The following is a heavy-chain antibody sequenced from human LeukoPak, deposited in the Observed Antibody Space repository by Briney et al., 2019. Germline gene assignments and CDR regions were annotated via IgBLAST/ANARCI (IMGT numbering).Heavy chain of an antibody. CDR1: GFTFSSNG. D-gene: IGHD1-26*01. Sequence: SGGSLRLSCAASGFTFSSNGMSWVRQAPGKGLEWVANIWHDGSAKYYVDSVKGRFIISRDNAKNSLFLQMNSLRAEDTAVYYCAREISGSHPNDHWGQGTLVIVSS. CDR2: IWHDGSAK. CDR3: AREISGSHPNDH. J-gene: IGHJ4*02. V-gene: IGHV3-7*01.